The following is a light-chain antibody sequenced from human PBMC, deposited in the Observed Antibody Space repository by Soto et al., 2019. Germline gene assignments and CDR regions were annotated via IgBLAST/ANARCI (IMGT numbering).Light chain of an antibody. J-gene: IGKJ1*01. V-gene: IGKV1-39*01. Sequence: DIQVTQSPSSLSASVGDRVTITCRASQSIGTYLNWYHQKPGKAPQLLIYGASTLQSGVPSRFSGSGSGTHFTLIINSLQPEDFGTYSCQLSYNTPTFGQGTKVEIK. CDR1: QSIGTY. CDR3: QLSYNTPT. CDR2: GAS.